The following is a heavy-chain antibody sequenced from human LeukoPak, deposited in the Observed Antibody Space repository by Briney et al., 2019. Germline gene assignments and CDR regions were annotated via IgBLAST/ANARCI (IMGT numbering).Heavy chain of an antibody. CDR2: INSDESIT. J-gene: IGHJ4*02. CDR1: GFTFSGSW. V-gene: IGHV3-74*01. CDR3: ARGLVPGFLDY. Sequence: GGSLRLSCAASGFTFSGSWMYWVRQAPGKGLVWVSRINSDESITTYADSVKGRFTISRDNAKNTLYLQMNSLRAEDTAVYYCARGLVPGFLDYWGQGTPVTVSS. D-gene: IGHD4-11*01.